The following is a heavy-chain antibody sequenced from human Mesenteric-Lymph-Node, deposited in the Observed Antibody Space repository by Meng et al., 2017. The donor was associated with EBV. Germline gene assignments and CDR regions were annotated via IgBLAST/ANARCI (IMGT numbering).Heavy chain of an antibody. V-gene: IGHV3-74*01. CDR3: AREKTRTYFIDY. D-gene: IGHD2/OR15-2a*01. CDR2: INLDGGSP. CDR1: GFAFSSYW. J-gene: IGHJ4*02. Sequence: EVRLVESGGGLFQPGGSRRLSCAASGFAFSSYWMHWVRQVPGKGLMWVSRINLDGGSPIYADSVKGRFTISRDNAKNTLYLQMNSLRTEDTAVYYCAREKTRTYFIDYWGQGTLVTVSS.